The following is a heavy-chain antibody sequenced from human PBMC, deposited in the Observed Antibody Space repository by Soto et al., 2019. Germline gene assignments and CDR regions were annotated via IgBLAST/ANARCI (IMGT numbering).Heavy chain of an antibody. J-gene: IGHJ4*02. V-gene: IGHV1-18*01. CDR3: ARVSGWYHFDY. Sequence: ASVKGLLQGFWLHLYQLWYQLGATGPGQGLEWMGWISAYNGNTNYAQKLQGRVTMTTDTSTSTAYMELRSLRSEDTAVYYCARVSGWYHFDYWGQGTLVTVSS. CDR2: ISAYNGNT. CDR1: LHLYQLW. D-gene: IGHD6-19*01.